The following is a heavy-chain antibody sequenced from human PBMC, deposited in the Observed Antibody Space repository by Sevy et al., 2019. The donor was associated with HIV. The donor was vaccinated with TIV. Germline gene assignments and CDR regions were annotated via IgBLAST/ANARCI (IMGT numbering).Heavy chain of an antibody. V-gene: IGHV1-18*01. CDR3: ARDRNNYDSSGYPKGIDV. Sequence: ASVKVSCKASGYTFTRYGISWVRQAPGQGLEWMGWSSAYNGTTNYAQKLQGRVTMTTDTSTSTAYMELRGLRSDDTAVYYCARDRNNYDSSGYPKGIDVWGHGTTVTVSS. CDR1: GYTFTRYG. CDR2: SSAYNGTT. D-gene: IGHD3-22*01. J-gene: IGHJ6*02.